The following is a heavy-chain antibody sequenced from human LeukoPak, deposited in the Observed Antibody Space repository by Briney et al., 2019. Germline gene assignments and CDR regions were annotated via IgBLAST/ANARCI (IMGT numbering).Heavy chain of an antibody. CDR3: ARDLYYYDSSGYLDY. CDR1: GFTFSSYW. CDR2: INSDGSST. J-gene: IGHJ4*02. V-gene: IGHV3-74*01. Sequence: GGSLRLSYAASGFTFSSYWMHWVRQAPGKGLVWVSRINSDGSSTSYADSVKGRFTISRDNAKNTLYLQMNSLRAEDTAVYYCARDLYYYDSSGYLDYWGQGTLVTVSS. D-gene: IGHD3-22*01.